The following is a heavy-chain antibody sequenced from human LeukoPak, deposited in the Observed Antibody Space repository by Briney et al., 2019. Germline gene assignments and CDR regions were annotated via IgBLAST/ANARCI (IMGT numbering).Heavy chain of an antibody. V-gene: IGHV3-48*03. CDR2: ISTSGSIT. J-gene: IGHJ4*01. D-gene: IGHD5-18*01. Sequence: PGGSLRLSCAASGFTFSSYDMNWVRQGPGKGLECISYISTSGSITLYADSVKGRFTISRDNARNSLYMQMNSLRPEDTAVYYCARVPKDGYSYGFYDFWGHGILVTVAS. CDR1: GFTFSSYD. CDR3: ARVPKDGYSYGFYDF.